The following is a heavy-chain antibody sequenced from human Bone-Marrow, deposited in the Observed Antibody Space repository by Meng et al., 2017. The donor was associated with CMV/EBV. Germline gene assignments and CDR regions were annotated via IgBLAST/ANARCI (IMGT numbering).Heavy chain of an antibody. J-gene: IGHJ5*02. CDR1: GFTFSDYQ. V-gene: IGHV3-69-1*02. CDR2: IARNTTI. Sequence: GESLKISCAASGFTFSDYQMNWVRRAPGKGLGWVSYIARNTTIFYAGSVKGRFTISRDNAKNSLYLQMNSLRAEDTAVYYCAKDLGCFFDPWGQGTLVTVSS. CDR3: AKDLGCFFDP. D-gene: IGHD4/OR15-4a*01.